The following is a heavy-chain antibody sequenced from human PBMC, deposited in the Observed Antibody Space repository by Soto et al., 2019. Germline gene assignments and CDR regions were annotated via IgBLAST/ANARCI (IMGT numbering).Heavy chain of an antibody. CDR3: ARGAQGFFPVSGIYFYFDH. CDR2: VHPDSGGT. CDR1: GYIFTDHL. D-gene: IGHD3-22*01. J-gene: IGHJ4*02. Sequence: ASVKVSCKTSGYIFTDHLIHWVRQSPGQGLQWVGWVHPDSGGTNVAQAFQNRVTMTADTSITTAYMDLARLRPDDTAIFYCARGAQGFFPVSGIYFYFDHWGQGTPVT. V-gene: IGHV1-2*02.